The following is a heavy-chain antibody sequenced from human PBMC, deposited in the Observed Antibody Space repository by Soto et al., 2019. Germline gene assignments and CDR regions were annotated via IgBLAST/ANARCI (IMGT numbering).Heavy chain of an antibody. CDR2: ISYDGSNK. D-gene: IGHD5-12*01. CDR3: AREDIVATIRDLDY. J-gene: IGHJ4*02. V-gene: IGHV3-30-3*01. CDR1: GFTFSSYA. Sequence: QVPLVESGGGVVQPGRSLRLSCAASGFTFSSYAMHWVRQAPGKGLEWVAVISYDGSNKYYADSVKGRFTISRDNSKNTLYLQMNSLRAEDTAVYYCAREDIVATIRDLDYWGQGTLVTVSS.